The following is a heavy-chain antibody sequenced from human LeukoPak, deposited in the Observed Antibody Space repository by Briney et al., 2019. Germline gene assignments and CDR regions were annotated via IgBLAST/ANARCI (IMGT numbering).Heavy chain of an antibody. CDR3: ARETHYDYVWGSYRSSNDDAFDI. CDR1: GFTFSSYS. D-gene: IGHD3-16*02. V-gene: IGHV3-21*01. J-gene: IGHJ3*02. Sequence: GGSLRLSCAASGFTFSSYSMNWVRQAPGKGLEWVSSISSSSSYIHYADSVKGRFTISRDNAKNSLYLQMNSLRAEDTAVYYCARETHYDYVWGSYRSSNDDAFDIWGQGTMVTVSS. CDR2: ISSSSSYI.